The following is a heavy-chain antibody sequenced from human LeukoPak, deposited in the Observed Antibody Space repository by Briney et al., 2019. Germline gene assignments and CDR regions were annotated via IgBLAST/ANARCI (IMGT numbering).Heavy chain of an antibody. Sequence: ASVKVSCNASGYTFTSYTLHWVRQAPGQRPEWMGIIYTNDGSARYAQKFQGRVTMTRDTSTGTVYMELSSLSSDDTAVYYCARARAAAGAQSFQHWGQGTLVSASS. V-gene: IGHV1-46*01. CDR1: GYTFTSYT. CDR2: IYTNDGSA. D-gene: IGHD6-13*01. CDR3: ARARAAAGAQSFQH. J-gene: IGHJ1*01.